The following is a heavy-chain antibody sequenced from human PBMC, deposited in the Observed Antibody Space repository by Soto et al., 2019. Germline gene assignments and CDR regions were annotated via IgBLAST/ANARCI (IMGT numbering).Heavy chain of an antibody. V-gene: IGHV1-69*01. CDR1: GGMFHSSA. J-gene: IGHJ5*02. CDR2: IAPMNGSP. Sequence: SVKVSCKASGGMFHSSASNWVRQTPGQGLEWMGGIAPMNGSPKYAQEFLGRVTISADASATTAYMDLSGLKSEDTAVYYCSFATNWTYQLTRSWGRGTQVTV. CDR3: SFATNWTYQLTRS. D-gene: IGHD2-2*01.